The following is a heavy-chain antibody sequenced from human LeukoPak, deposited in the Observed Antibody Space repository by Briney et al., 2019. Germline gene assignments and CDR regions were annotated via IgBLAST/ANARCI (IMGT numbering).Heavy chain of an antibody. Sequence: SETLSLTCTVSGGSISSSSYYWDWIRQPPGEGLEWIGSIYYSGSTYYNPSLKSRVTISVDTAKNQFSLKLTSVTAADAAVYFCARWQKSGRNYYFDYWGQGTPVTVSS. D-gene: IGHD3-3*01. CDR1: GGSISSSSYY. V-gene: IGHV4-39*01. J-gene: IGHJ4*02. CDR2: IYYSGST. CDR3: ARWQKSGRNYYFDY.